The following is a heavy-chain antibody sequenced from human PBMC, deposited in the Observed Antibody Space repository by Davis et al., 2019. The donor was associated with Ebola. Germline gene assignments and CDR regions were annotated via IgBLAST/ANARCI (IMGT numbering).Heavy chain of an antibody. Sequence: GGSLRLSCAASGFTFSSYAIHWVRQAPGKGLEWVTAISNDGTNKYYADSVKGRFTISRDNSKNTLYLQMSSLRAEDTAVYYCVKVAWLGARPHYYYGMDVWGQGTTVTVSS. J-gene: IGHJ6*02. CDR3: VKVAWLGARPHYYYGMDV. CDR2: ISNDGTNK. D-gene: IGHD3-10*01. V-gene: IGHV3-30*14. CDR1: GFTFSSYA.